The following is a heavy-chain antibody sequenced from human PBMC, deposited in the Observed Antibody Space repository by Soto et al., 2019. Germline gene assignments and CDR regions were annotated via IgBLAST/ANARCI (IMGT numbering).Heavy chain of an antibody. CDR2: IYYTGST. V-gene: IGHV4-59*08. Sequence: SETLSLTCTVSGGSISPYYWTWIRQPPGKEPEWIAYIYYTGSTSYNPSLKSRVTMSLDTSKNQFSLNLSSVTAADTAVYYCARHHRYCTGGSCYAIDSWGQGTLVTVSS. CDR3: ARHHRYCTGGSCYAIDS. CDR1: GGSISPYY. D-gene: IGHD2-15*01. J-gene: IGHJ4*02.